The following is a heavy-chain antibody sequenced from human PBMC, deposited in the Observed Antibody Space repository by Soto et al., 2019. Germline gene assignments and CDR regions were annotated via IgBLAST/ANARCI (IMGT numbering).Heavy chain of an antibody. Sequence: QVQLVESGGGVVQPGRSLRLSCAASGFTFSSYGMHWVRQAPGKGLEWVAVISYDGSNKYYADSVKGRFTISRDNSKNTLDLQMNSLRAEDTAVYYCEKDEDYYGSGSYPREGYFDYWFQGTLVTVSS. V-gene: IGHV3-30*18. CDR1: GFTFSSYG. D-gene: IGHD3-10*01. CDR3: EKDEDYYGSGSYPREGYFDY. J-gene: IGHJ4*02. CDR2: ISYDGSNK.